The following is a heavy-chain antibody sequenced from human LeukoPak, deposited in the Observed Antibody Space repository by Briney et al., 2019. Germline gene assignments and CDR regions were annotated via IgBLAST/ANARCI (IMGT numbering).Heavy chain of an antibody. CDR2: IIPILGIA. CDR3: ARTLDYGLNRGDAFDI. Sequence: GASVQVSCKASGRTFSSYAISWVRQATGQGLEWMGRIIPILGIANYAQKFQGRVTITADKSTSTAYMELSSLRSEDMAVYYCARTLDYGLNRGDAFDIWGQGTMVTVSS. J-gene: IGHJ3*02. V-gene: IGHV1-69*04. CDR1: GRTFSSYA. D-gene: IGHD4-17*01.